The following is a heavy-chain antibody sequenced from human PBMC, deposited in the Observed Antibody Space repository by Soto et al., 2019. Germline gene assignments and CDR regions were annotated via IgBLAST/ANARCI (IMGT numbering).Heavy chain of an antibody. Sequence: ASVKVSCKASGYTFTSYGISWVRQAPGQGLEWMGWISAYNGNTNYAQKLQGRVTMTTDTSTSTAYMELRSLRSDDTAVYYCARVGGSVKAGTVTPPDDYWGQGTLVTVSS. J-gene: IGHJ4*02. CDR1: GYTFTSYG. D-gene: IGHD4-17*01. CDR2: ISAYNGNT. V-gene: IGHV1-18*01. CDR3: ARVGGSVKAGTVTPPDDY.